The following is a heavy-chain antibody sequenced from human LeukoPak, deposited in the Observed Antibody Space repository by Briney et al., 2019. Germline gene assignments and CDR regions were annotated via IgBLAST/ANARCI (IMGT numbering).Heavy chain of an antibody. CDR2: ISAYNGNT. Sequence: GASVKVSCKASGYTFTSYGISWVRQAPGQGLEWMGWISAYNGNTNYAQKLQGRVTVTTDTSTSTAYMELRSLRSDDTAVYYCARDHIGRGAILGNWFDPWGQGTLVTVSS. J-gene: IGHJ5*02. D-gene: IGHD3-10*01. V-gene: IGHV1-18*04. CDR3: ARDHIGRGAILGNWFDP. CDR1: GYTFTSYG.